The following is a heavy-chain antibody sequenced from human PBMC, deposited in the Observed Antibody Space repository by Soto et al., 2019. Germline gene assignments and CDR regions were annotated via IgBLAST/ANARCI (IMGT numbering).Heavy chain of an antibody. J-gene: IGHJ4*02. D-gene: IGHD6-13*01. Sequence: QIQLHESGPGLVKPSQTLSLTCTVSGGSISSGDYYWSWIRQTPERGLEWCGYVHYSGNTFYNPSLKSRAIISLDTSRNQFSLNLSSVTAADSAVYYCAREIMAADHFDYWGQGALVTVSS. CDR2: VHYSGNT. CDR3: AREIMAADHFDY. CDR1: GGSISSGDYY. V-gene: IGHV4-30-4*01.